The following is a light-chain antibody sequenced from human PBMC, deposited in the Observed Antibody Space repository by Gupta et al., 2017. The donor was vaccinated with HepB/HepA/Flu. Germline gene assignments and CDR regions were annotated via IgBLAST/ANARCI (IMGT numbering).Light chain of an antibody. Sequence: DIQMTQSPSSLSASVGDRVTITCRASQDIRNYLNWYQQKPGKAPQVLIYDGSNLERRVPSRFSGSGSGTDFSLTISSLQPEEIATYCCQQEYHLPYPFGQGTKMDIK. CDR1: QDIRNY. CDR2: DGS. CDR3: QQEYHLPYP. J-gene: IGKJ2*01. V-gene: IGKV1-33*01.